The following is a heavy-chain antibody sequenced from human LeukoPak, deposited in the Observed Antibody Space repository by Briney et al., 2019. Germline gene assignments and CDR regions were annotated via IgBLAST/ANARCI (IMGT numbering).Heavy chain of an antibody. D-gene: IGHD6-6*01. Sequence: ASVKVSCKASGYIFTGYYMHWVRQAPGQGLEWMGWINPNSGGTNYAQKFQGRVTITTDESTSTAYMELSSLRPEDTAVYYCARDAREYSSSSYFDYWGQGTLVTVSS. J-gene: IGHJ4*02. CDR2: INPNSGGT. CDR3: ARDAREYSSSSYFDY. V-gene: IGHV1-2*02. CDR1: GYIFTGYY.